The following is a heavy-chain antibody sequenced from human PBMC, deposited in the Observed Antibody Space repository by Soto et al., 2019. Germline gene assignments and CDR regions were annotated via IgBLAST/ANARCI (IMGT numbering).Heavy chain of an antibody. D-gene: IGHD6-19*01. V-gene: IGHV3-7*05. CDR1: GFTFRNYW. CDR2: MNQDGSQK. CDR3: VTEGWLAY. Sequence: EVQLVESGGGLVQPGGSLRLSCAASGFTFRNYWMSWVRQAPGKGLEWVANMNQDGSQKNYGDSMKGRFTISRDNAKNSLYLQMDSLRAEDTAVYYCVTEGWLAYWGLGTQVSVSS. J-gene: IGHJ4*02.